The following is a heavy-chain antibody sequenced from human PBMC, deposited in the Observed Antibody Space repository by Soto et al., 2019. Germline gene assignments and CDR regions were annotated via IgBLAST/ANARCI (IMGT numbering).Heavy chain of an antibody. CDR2: MNPNSGNT. CDR1: GYTFTSYD. Sequence: ASVKGSCKASGYTFTSYDINWVRQATGQGLEWMGWMNPNSGNTGYAQKFQGRVTMTRNTSISTAYMELSSLRSEDTAVYYCARVEVTTRTDYYYYYMDVWGKGTTVTVSS. J-gene: IGHJ6*03. D-gene: IGHD4-4*01. V-gene: IGHV1-8*01. CDR3: ARVEVTTRTDYYYYYMDV.